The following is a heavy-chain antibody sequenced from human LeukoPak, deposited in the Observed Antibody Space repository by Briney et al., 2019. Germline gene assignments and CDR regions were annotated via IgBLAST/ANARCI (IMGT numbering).Heavy chain of an antibody. Sequence: GASVKVSCKASGYTFTGYYMHWVRQAPGQGLEWMGWINPNSGGTNYAQKFQGRVTMTRDTSISTAYMELSRLRSDDTAVYYCAREVGYCSGGSCSDWSDPWGQGTLVTVSS. D-gene: IGHD2-15*01. CDR2: INPNSGGT. CDR1: GYTFTGYY. J-gene: IGHJ5*02. CDR3: AREVGYCSGGSCSDWSDP. V-gene: IGHV1-2*02.